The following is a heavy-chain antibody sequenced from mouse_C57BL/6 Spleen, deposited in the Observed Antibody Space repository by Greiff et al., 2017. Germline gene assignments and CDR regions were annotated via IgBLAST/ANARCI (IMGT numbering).Heavy chain of an antibody. J-gene: IGHJ4*01. CDR3: ARSGDYDGYSMHS. Sequence: EVKLQQSGPELVKPGASVKISCKASGYTFTDYYMNWVKQSHGKSLEWIGDINPNNGGNRYNHKFKGKATLTVDKSSSTAYMELRSLTSEDSAVYYCARSGDYDGYSMHSWGQATSVTASS. D-gene: IGHD2-4*01. V-gene: IGHV1-26*01. CDR1: GYTFTDYY. CDR2: INPNNGGN.